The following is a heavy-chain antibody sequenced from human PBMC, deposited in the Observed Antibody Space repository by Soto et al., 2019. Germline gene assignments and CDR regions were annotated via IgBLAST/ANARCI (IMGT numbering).Heavy chain of an antibody. CDR2: IYHSGST. J-gene: IGHJ5*02. D-gene: IGHD3-3*01. V-gene: IGHV4-4*02. Sequence: SETLSLTFAVPGGSISSSNWWSWVRQPPGKGLEWIGEIYHSGSTNYNPSLKSRVTISVDKSKNQFSLKLSSVTAADTAVYYCATCLWSDYVPFGPWGQGTLVTVSS. CDR3: ATCLWSDYVPFGP. CDR1: GGSISSSNW.